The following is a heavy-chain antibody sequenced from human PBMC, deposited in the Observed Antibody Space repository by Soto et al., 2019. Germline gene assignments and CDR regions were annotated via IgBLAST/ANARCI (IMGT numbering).Heavy chain of an antibody. D-gene: IGHD6-19*01. Sequence: SWIRQPPGKGLEWIGEINHSGSTNYNPSLKSRVTISVDTSKNQFSLKLSSVTAADTAVYYCAGPTSAVAGKYWGQGTLVTVSS. CDR2: INHSGST. J-gene: IGHJ4*02. CDR3: AGPTSAVAGKY. V-gene: IGHV4-34*01.